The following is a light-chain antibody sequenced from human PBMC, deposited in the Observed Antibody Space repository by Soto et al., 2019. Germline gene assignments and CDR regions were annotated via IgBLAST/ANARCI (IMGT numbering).Light chain of an antibody. CDR2: GAS. V-gene: IGKV3-15*01. Sequence: EVVKTQSPDTLSVSPGARVTLSCRASQSVTSNLAWYQQKVGQAPRLLIYGASTRATGVPARFSGSGSGTVFTLTISSLQSEDFAVYYCQQYSTWPRTFGQGTKVEIK. CDR3: QQYSTWPRT. CDR1: QSVTSN. J-gene: IGKJ1*01.